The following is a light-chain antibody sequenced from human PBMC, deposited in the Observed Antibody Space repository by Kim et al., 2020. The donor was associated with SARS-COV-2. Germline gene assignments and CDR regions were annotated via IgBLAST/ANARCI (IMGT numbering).Light chain of an antibody. CDR3: QSYDSSSEV. CDR2: END. J-gene: IGLJ3*02. CDR1: TRALASNY. V-gene: IGLV6-57*03. Sequence: GKTVTICCARSTRALASNYVQWYRQRPGSAPTTVIYENDQRPSGVPDRFSGSIDSSSNSASLTISGLKTEDEADYYCQSYDSSSEVFGGGTQLTVL.